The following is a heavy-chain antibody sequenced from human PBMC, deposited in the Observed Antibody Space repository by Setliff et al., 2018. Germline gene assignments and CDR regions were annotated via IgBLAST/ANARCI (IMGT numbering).Heavy chain of an antibody. CDR3: VRDLHWGFDY. J-gene: IGHJ4*02. D-gene: IGHD7-27*01. V-gene: IGHV3-11*04. CDR2: ISTTGDTI. Sequence: PGGSLRLSCAASGFTFRDFYMTWIRQAPGRGLEWIAYISTTGDTIFYADSVRGRFTVSRDNAKNSLYLQMNSLRAEDTAVYYCVRDLHWGFDYWGLGTLVTVSS. CDR1: GFTFRDFY.